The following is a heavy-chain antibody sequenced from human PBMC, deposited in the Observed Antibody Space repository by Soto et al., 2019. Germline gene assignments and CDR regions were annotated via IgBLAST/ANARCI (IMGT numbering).Heavy chain of an antibody. D-gene: IGHD2-15*01. V-gene: IGHV1-69*08. J-gene: IGHJ4*02. CDR2: ILPIMGSV. CDR1: GGTFNTYT. Sequence: GASVKVSCKASGGTFNTYTFSWVRQAPGQGLEWMGSILPIMGSVNYAHDFRGRLSITADPSTTTAYMELTSLTSHDAAIYYCARIPRYSYPTSDPLDNWGQGTLVTAPQ. CDR3: ARIPRYSYPTSDPLDN.